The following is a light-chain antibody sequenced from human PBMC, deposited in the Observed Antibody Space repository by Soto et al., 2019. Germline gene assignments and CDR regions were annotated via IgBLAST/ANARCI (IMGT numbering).Light chain of an antibody. V-gene: IGKV3-15*01. CDR1: QAISNN. J-gene: IGKJ1*01. Sequence: RGMTQSPVTLSVSPGERVTLSCRASQAISNNLAWYQQKPGQAPRLLIFDASTRATGIPARFSGSGSGTEFTLTISSLQSEDFAFYYCQQANDWPPTFGQGTRV. CDR2: DAS. CDR3: QQANDWPPT.